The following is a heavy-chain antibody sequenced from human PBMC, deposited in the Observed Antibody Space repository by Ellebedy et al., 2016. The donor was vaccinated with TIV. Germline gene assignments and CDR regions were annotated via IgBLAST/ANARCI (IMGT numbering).Heavy chain of an antibody. Sequence: GESLKISCAASGFTFSRYDMHWVRQPPGKGLEWVSAVDTAGDTYYVASVRGRFTVSRDNAKDSLFLQMDSLRVGDTALYYCARLGRTVQSFDIWGRGTMVAVAS. CDR3: ARLGRTVQSFDI. V-gene: IGHV3-13*01. J-gene: IGHJ3*02. CDR1: GFTFSRYD. CDR2: VDTAGDT. D-gene: IGHD1-1*01.